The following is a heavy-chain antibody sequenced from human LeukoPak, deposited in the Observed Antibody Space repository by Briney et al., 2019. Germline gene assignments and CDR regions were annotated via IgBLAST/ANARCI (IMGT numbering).Heavy chain of an antibody. CDR2: ISAYNGNT. V-gene: IGHV1-18*01. J-gene: IGHJ4*02. CDR1: GYTFTSYA. Sequence: GASVKVSCKASGYTFTSYAISWVRQAPGQGLEWMGWISAYNGNTNYAQKLQGRVTMTTDTSTSTAYMELRSLRSDDTAVYYCARDSGSYWPETIDYWGQGTLVTVSS. CDR3: ARDSGSYWPETIDY. D-gene: IGHD1-26*01.